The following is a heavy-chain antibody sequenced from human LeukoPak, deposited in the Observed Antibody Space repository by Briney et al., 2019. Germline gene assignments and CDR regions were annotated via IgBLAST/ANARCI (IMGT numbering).Heavy chain of an antibody. V-gene: IGHV3-23*01. CDR1: GFTFSSYA. J-gene: IGHJ6*04. CDR3: AKDPTYSGYGGLDV. D-gene: IGHD5-12*01. Sequence: GGSLRLSCAASGFTFSSYAMSWVRQAPGKGLEWVSAISGSGGSTYYAESVKGRFTISRDNSKNTLYLQMNSLRAEDTAVYYCAKDPTYSGYGGLDVWGKGTTVTVSS. CDR2: ISGSGGST.